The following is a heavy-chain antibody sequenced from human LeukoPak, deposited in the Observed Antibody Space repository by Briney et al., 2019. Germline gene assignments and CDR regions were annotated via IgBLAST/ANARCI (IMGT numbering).Heavy chain of an antibody. CDR3: ARDDYGGTKY. J-gene: IGHJ4*02. CDR1: GLTFSTSG. D-gene: IGHD4/OR15-4a*01. Sequence: GGSLRLSCTASGLTFSTSGFNWVRQAPGKGLEWVANIKQDGSEKYYVDSVKGRFTISRDNAKNSLYLQMNSLRAEDTALYYCARDDYGGTKYWGQGTLVTVSS. CDR2: IKQDGSEK. V-gene: IGHV3-7*01.